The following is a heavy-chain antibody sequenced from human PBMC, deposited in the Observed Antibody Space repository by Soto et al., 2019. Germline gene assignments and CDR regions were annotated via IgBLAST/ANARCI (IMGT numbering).Heavy chain of an antibody. CDR2: IIPILGIA. Sequence: ASVKVSFKASGGTFSSYTISWVRQAPGQGLEWMGRIIPILGIANYAQKFQGRVTITADKSTSTAYMELSSLRDEDTAVYYCARDYYYDSSGHDYWGQGTLVTVSS. D-gene: IGHD3-22*01. J-gene: IGHJ4*02. CDR1: GGTFSSYT. V-gene: IGHV1-69*04. CDR3: ARDYYYDSSGHDY.